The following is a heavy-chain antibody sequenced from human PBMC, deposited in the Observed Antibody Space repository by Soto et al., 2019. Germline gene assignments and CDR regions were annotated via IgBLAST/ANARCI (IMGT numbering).Heavy chain of an antibody. V-gene: IGHV1-8*01. Sequence: ASVKVSCKASGYTFTSYDINWVRQATGQGLERMGWMNPNSGNTGYAQKFQGRVTMTRNTSISTAYMELSSLRSEDTAVYYCARGIYQLLYGYGMDVWGQGTTVTVS. D-gene: IGHD2-2*02. CDR1: GYTFTSYD. J-gene: IGHJ6*02. CDR3: ARGIYQLLYGYGMDV. CDR2: MNPNSGNT.